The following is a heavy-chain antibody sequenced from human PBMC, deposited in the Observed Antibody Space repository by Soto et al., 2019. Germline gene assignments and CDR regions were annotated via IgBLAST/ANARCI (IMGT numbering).Heavy chain of an antibody. D-gene: IGHD2-2*01. CDR3: ARESAMDAFDI. Sequence: PGGSLRLSCAASGFTFSSYGMHWVRQAPGKGLEWVAAIWYDGSNKYYADSVKGRFTISRDNSKNTLYLQMNSLRAEDTAVYYCARESAMDAFDIWGQMTMVTVS. J-gene: IGHJ3*02. CDR1: GFTFSSYG. CDR2: IWYDGSNK. V-gene: IGHV3-33*01.